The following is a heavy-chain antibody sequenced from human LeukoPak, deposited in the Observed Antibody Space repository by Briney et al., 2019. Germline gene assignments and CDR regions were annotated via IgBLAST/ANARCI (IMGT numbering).Heavy chain of an antibody. J-gene: IGHJ3*02. V-gene: IGHV3-64*01. CDR2: ITSHGDRT. CDR3: ARVGSWDAFDI. D-gene: IGHD1-26*01. CDR1: GFTFSHSA. Sequence: GGSLRLSCAASGFTFSHSAMHWVRQAPGKGPEYVSAITSHGDRTYYANSVKGRFTISRDNSKNTLYLQMGSLRAEDIAVYYCARVGSWDAFDIWGQGTMVTVSS.